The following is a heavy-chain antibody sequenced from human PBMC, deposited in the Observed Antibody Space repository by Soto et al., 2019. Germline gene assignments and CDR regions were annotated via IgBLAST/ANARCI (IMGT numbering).Heavy chain of an antibody. J-gene: IGHJ4*02. Sequence: GGSLRLSCATSGFTFSSYAMSWVRQAPGKGLEWVSAISGSGGRTYYADSVKGRFTISRDNSKNTLYLQMNSLRAEDTAVYYCAKDLLRFLEWSSNFDYWGQGTLVTVSS. D-gene: IGHD3-3*01. CDR1: GFTFSSYA. V-gene: IGHV3-23*01. CDR2: ISGSGGRT. CDR3: AKDLLRFLEWSSNFDY.